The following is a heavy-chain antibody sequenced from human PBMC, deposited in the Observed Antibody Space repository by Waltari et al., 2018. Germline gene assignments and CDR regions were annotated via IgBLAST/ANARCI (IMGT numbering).Heavy chain of an antibody. CDR1: GGTSSSSA. CDR2: ISPIFGTA. V-gene: IGHV1-69*05. CDR3: ARGKPRGAYSSSYDAFDI. J-gene: IGHJ3*02. D-gene: IGHD6-13*01. Sequence: QVQLVQSGAAVKKPGSSVKFACKASGGTSSSSAISWVRQASGQGLEWMGGISPIFGTANYAQKFQGRVTITTDESTSTAYMELSSLRSEDTAVYYCARGKPRGAYSSSYDAFDIWGQGTMVTVSS.